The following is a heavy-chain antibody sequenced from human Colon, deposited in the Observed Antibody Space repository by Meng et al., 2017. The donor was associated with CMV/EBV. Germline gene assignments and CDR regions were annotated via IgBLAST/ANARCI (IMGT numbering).Heavy chain of an antibody. D-gene: IGHD3-10*01. CDR2: IYHSGST. CDR1: GYSISSGYY. Sequence: GSLRLSCTVSGYSISSGYYWGWIRQPPGKGLEWIGSIYHSGSTYYNPPLKSRVTISVDTSKNQFSLKLSSVTAADTAVYYCARREMVRGVDYWGQGTLVTVSS. V-gene: IGHV4-38-2*02. CDR3: ARREMVRGVDY. J-gene: IGHJ4*02.